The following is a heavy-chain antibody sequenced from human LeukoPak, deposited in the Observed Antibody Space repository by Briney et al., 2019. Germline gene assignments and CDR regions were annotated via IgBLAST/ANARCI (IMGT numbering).Heavy chain of an antibody. CDR3: AKDYCSSTSCYWFDP. D-gene: IGHD2-2*01. Sequence: GGSLRLSCAASGFNFANHAMSWVRQTPGKGLEWVSAISGSGGSTYYADSVKGRFTISRDNSKNTLYLQMNSLRAEDTAVYYCAKDYCSSTSCYWFDPWGQGTLVTVSS. V-gene: IGHV3-23*01. CDR1: GFNFANHA. CDR2: ISGSGGST. J-gene: IGHJ5*02.